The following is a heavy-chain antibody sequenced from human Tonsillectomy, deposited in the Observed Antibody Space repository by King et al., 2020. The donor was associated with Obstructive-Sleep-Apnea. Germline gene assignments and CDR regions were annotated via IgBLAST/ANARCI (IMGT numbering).Heavy chain of an antibody. CDR1: GFTFSTYA. CDR2: ISGSGGTT. Sequence: VQLVESGGGLVQPGGSLRLSCAASGFTFSTYAMNWVRQAPGKGLEWVSYISGSGGTTYYADSVKGRFAISRDNSKDTVYLQMNSLRAEATAVYYCAKSHLTTDFDYWGQGTLVTVSS. CDR3: AKSHLTTDFDY. J-gene: IGHJ4*02. V-gene: IGHV3-23*04. D-gene: IGHD4/OR15-4a*01.